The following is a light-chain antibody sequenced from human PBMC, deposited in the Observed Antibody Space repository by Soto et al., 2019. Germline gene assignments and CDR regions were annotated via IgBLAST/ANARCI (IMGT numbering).Light chain of an antibody. Sequence: YELTQPPSMSVAPGQAARITCGGNNIGSKAVHWYQQKAGQAPVLVVYDDSDRPSGIPERFSGSNSGNTATLTISRVEAGDEADYYCQVWDVSTVHYVFGTGTKVTVL. CDR2: DDS. CDR1: NIGSKA. CDR3: QVWDVSTVHYV. J-gene: IGLJ1*01. V-gene: IGLV3-21*02.